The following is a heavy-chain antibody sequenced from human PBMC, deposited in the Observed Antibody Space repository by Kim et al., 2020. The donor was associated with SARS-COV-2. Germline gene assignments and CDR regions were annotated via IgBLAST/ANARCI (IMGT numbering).Heavy chain of an antibody. J-gene: IGHJ6*03. CDR2: IIPILGIA. CDR1: GGTFSSYA. D-gene: IGHD3-10*01. Sequence: SVKVSCKASGGTFSSYAISWVRQAPGQGLEWMGWIIPILGIANYAQKFQGRVTITADTSMSTAYMELSSLRSDDTAVYYCARLGGGHHHYYYYYYLDVW. V-gene: IGHV1-69*10. CDR3: ARLGGGHHHYYYYYYLDV.